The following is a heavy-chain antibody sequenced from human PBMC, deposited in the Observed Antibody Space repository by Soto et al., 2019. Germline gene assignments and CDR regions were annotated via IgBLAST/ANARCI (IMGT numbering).Heavy chain of an antibody. J-gene: IGHJ4*02. CDR1: GYAFTGYY. D-gene: IGHD5-18*01. Sequence: ASVKVSCKSSGYAFTGYYIHWVRQAPGQGLEWMGWINPDSGDTNYAQKFQGRVTMTRDTSFSTAYMELSSLRSDDTAVYYCATRYSYVHFWGQGTLVTVSS. CDR3: ATRYSYVHF. V-gene: IGHV1-2*02. CDR2: INPDSGDT.